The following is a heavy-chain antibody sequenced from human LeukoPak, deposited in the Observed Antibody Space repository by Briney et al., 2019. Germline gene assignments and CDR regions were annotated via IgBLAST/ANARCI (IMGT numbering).Heavy chain of an antibody. Sequence: PSGSLRLSCAASGFTFSKYWILWVRQAPGKGLESVSRINTDGTVTTYADSVKGRFTYSKDNADNTMFLQMNSVRDEDTAVYYCATKQWLAPPPDSWGQGTPVTVSS. CDR1: GFTFSKYW. V-gene: IGHV3-74*01. CDR3: ATKQWLAPPPDS. CDR2: INTDGTVT. J-gene: IGHJ4*02. D-gene: IGHD6-19*01.